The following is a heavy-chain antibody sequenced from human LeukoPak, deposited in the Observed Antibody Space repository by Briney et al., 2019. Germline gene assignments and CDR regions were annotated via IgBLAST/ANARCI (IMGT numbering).Heavy chain of an antibody. D-gene: IGHD5-18*01. Sequence: ASVKVSCKASGYTFTSYGISWVRQAPGQGLEWMGWINPNSGGTNYAQKFQGRVTMTRDTSISTAYMELSRLRSDDTAVYYRASRPGFTAMDFFDYWGQGTLVTVSS. V-gene: IGHV1-2*02. CDR2: INPNSGGT. CDR3: ASRPGFTAMDFFDY. J-gene: IGHJ4*02. CDR1: GYTFTSYG.